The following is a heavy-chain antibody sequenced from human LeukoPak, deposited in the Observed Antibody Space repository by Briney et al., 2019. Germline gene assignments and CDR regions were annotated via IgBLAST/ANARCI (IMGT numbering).Heavy chain of an antibody. CDR3: ARGYLDWFDP. Sequence: SETLSLTCSVSGVSISSYFWTRIRQPPGKGLEWIGYIYYSGSTSYNPSLKSRATMSVDTSKNQFFLNLNSVTAADTAVYYCARGYLDWFDPWGQGTLVTVSS. V-gene: IGHV4-59*01. CDR2: IYYSGST. J-gene: IGHJ5*02. D-gene: IGHD1-26*01. CDR1: GVSISSYF.